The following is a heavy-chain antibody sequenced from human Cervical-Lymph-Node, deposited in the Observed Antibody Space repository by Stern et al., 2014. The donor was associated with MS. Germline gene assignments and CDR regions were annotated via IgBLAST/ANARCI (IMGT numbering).Heavy chain of an antibody. CDR3: ARDREEYTFYYYYGMDV. CDR2: ISDDGSNK. Sequence: VQLVASGGGVVQPGRSLRLSCAASGFKFSAYAMFWVRQAPGKGLEWVALISDDGSNKYYSDSVKGRFTVSRDNSVNTLYLQMSSLRVDDTAVYYCARDREEYTFYYYYGMDVWGQGTTVTVSS. V-gene: IGHV3-30*04. CDR1: GFKFSAYA. D-gene: IGHD2/OR15-2a*01. J-gene: IGHJ6*02.